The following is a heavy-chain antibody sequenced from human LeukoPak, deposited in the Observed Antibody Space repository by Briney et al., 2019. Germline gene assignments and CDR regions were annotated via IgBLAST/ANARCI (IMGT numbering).Heavy chain of an antibody. D-gene: IGHD5-18*01. J-gene: IGHJ6*02. CDR1: GFTFSSHG. V-gene: IGHV3-30*18. CDR2: ISYDGSNK. Sequence: GGSLRLSCAASGFTFSSHGMHWVRQAPGKGLEWVAVISYDGSNKYYADSVKGRFTISRDNSKNTLYLQMNSLRAEDTAVYYCAKEVDTAMVFYYYYGMDVWGQGTTVTVSS. CDR3: AKEVDTAMVFYYYYGMDV.